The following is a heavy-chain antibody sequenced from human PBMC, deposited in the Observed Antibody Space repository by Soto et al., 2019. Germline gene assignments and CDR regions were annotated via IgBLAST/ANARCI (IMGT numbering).Heavy chain of an antibody. CDR1: GFTFSSYG. CDR2: IWYDGSNK. CDR3: ARVAAAYYSGMDV. Sequence: GGSLRLSCAASGFTFSSYGMHWVRQAPGKGLEWVAVIWYDGSNKYYADSVKGRFTISRDNSKNTLYLQMNSLRAEDTAVYYCARVAAAYYSGMDVWGQGPTVTVYS. V-gene: IGHV3-33*01. J-gene: IGHJ6*02. D-gene: IGHD6-13*01.